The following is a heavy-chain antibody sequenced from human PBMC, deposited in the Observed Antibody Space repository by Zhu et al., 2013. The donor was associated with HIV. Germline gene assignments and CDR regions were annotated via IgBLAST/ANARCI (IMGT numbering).Heavy chain of an antibody. CDR3: ARGGYCSGGSCYFDN. D-gene: IGHD2-15*01. V-gene: IGHV1-8*01. CDR1: GGTFSNYV. CDR2: MNPNNGNT. Sequence: QVQLVQSGAEVKKPGSSVKVSCKASGGTFSNYVISWVRQAPGQGLEWMGWMNPNNGNTGHAQKFQGRINLTRNTSISTAYMELSSLRSEDTAVYYCARGGYCSGGSCYFDNWGQGTLVPVSA. J-gene: IGHJ4*02.